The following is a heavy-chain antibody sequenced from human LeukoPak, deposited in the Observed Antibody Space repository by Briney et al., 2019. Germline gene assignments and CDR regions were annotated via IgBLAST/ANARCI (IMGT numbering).Heavy chain of an antibody. CDR2: ISAYNGNT. Sequence: ASVKVSCKASGYTFTSYGISWVRQAPGQGLEWMGWISAYNGNTNYAQKLQGRVTMTTDTSTSTAYMELRSLRSDDTAVYYCAREGSRVLWWPEAYYMDVWGKGTTVTVSS. D-gene: IGHD2-21*01. V-gene: IGHV1-18*01. J-gene: IGHJ6*03. CDR3: AREGSRVLWWPEAYYMDV. CDR1: GYTFTSYG.